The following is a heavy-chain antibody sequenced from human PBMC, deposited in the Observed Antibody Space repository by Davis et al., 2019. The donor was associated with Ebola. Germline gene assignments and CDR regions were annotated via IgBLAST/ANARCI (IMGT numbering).Heavy chain of an antibody. V-gene: IGHV1-69*13. D-gene: IGHD3-10*01. Sequence: SVQVSCKASGGTFVSFGVSWMRHAPGRGLEWRGGIIPMFRSPKYAQNFLDRVTITADESTKTVYMEMRSLRPEDRAVYYCARDKEGRGWFGELLTSDYYYGMDVWGQGTTVTVSS. J-gene: IGHJ6*02. CDR1: GGTFVSFG. CDR2: IIPMFRSP. CDR3: ARDKEGRGWFGELLTSDYYYGMDV.